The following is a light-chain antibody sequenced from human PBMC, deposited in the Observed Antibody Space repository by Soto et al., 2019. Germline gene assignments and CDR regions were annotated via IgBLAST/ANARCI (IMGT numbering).Light chain of an antibody. Sequence: EILMTQSPATLAASPGERATLSCRASQSVGSKLAWYQQKPGQPPRLVMFDASIRATGVPARFSGGGSGTEFTLTISSLQSEDFALYYCQQYEKWPPTTFGQGTKEEIK. CDR1: QSVGSK. CDR2: DAS. J-gene: IGKJ1*01. CDR3: QQYEKWPPTT. V-gene: IGKV3-15*01.